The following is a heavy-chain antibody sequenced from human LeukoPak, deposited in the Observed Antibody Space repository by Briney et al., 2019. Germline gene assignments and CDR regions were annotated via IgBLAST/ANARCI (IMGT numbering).Heavy chain of an antibody. Sequence: TASETLSLTCTVSGYSISSGYYWGWIRQPPGKGLEWIGSIYHSGSTYYNPSLKSRVTISVDTSKNQFSLKLSSVTAADTAVYYCAREGGYSSVTGAFDIWGQGTMVTVSS. CDR3: AREGGYSSVTGAFDI. D-gene: IGHD6-25*01. J-gene: IGHJ3*02. V-gene: IGHV4-38-2*02. CDR1: GYSISSGYY. CDR2: IYHSGST.